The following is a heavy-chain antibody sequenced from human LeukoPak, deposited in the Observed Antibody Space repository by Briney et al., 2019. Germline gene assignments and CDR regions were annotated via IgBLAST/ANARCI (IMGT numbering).Heavy chain of an antibody. CDR1: GFTVSSSY. Sequence: PAGSLRLSCAASGFTVSSSYMSWVRQAPGKGLEWVSIISSAGTSYYADSVKGRFTISRDNSKNTVYLQVNSLRDEDTAVYYCARDLEAANAYYFDYWGQGTRVTVSS. CDR3: ARDLEAANAYYFDY. J-gene: IGHJ4*02. CDR2: ISSAGTS. V-gene: IGHV3-66*01. D-gene: IGHD6-13*01.